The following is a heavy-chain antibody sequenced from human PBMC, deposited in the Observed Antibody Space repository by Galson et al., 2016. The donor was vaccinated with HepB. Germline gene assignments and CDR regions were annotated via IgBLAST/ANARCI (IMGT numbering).Heavy chain of an antibody. V-gene: IGHV4-31*11. Sequence: TLSLTCDVSGGSISSGGYYWSWIRQLPGNGLECIGYSYYSITTYYNPSPRSRLSISADTFKNKFSLELSSVNAADTAVYFCERLTSTGTLYAFDVWGQGTMVTVSS. D-gene: IGHD1-1*01. J-gene: IGHJ3*01. CDR1: GGSISSGGYY. CDR2: SYYSITT. CDR3: ERLTSTGTLYAFDV.